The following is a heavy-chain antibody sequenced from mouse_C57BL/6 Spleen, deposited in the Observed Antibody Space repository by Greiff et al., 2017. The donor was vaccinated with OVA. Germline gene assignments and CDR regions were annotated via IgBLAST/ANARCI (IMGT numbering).Heavy chain of an antibody. Sequence: EVQLQQSGPGMVKPSQSLSLTCTVTGYSITSGYDWHWIRHFPGNKLEWMGYISYSGSTNYNPSLKSRISITHDTSKNHFFLKLNSVTTEDTATYYCARGKFYDYYAMDYWGQGTSVTVSS. CDR3: ARGKFYDYYAMDY. D-gene: IGHD1-1*01. CDR2: ISYSGST. V-gene: IGHV3-1*01. J-gene: IGHJ4*01. CDR1: GYSITSGYD.